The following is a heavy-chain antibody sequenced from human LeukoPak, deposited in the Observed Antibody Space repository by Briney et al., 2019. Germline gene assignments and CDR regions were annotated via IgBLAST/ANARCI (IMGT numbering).Heavy chain of an antibody. CDR2: NYYSGST. CDR3: ARDRGYYDFWSGPYYYYYGMDV. V-gene: IGHV4-59*01. D-gene: IGHD3-3*01. CDR1: GGSISSYY. J-gene: IGHJ6*02. Sequence: SETLSLTCTVSGGSISSYYWSWIRQPPGKGLEWIGYNYYSGSTNYNPSLKSRVTISVDTSKNQFSLKLSSVTAADTAVYYCARDRGYYDFWSGPYYYYYGMDVWGQGTTVTVSS.